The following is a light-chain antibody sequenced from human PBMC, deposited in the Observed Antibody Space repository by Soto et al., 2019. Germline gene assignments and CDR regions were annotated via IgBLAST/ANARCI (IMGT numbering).Light chain of an antibody. CDR2: GAS. CDR3: QQYNIWPYT. Sequence: EIVMTQSPVTLSVSPGERATLSCRPSQSVGSNLAWYQQKPGQAPRLLIYGASTRATGIPARFSGSGSGTEFTLTISSLQSEDFAVYSCQQYNIWPYTFGQGTELEIK. CDR1: QSVGSN. V-gene: IGKV3-15*01. J-gene: IGKJ2*01.